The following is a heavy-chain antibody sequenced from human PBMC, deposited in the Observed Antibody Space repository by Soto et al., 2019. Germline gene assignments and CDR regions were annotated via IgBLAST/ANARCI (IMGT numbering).Heavy chain of an antibody. V-gene: IGHV3-23*01. CDR3: AKVELIYYYMDV. D-gene: IGHD1-26*01. CDR2: ISGSGGST. Sequence: VPGKGLEWVSAISGSGGSTYYADSVKGRFTISRDNSKNTLYLQMNSLRAEDTAVYYCAKVELIYYYMDVWGKGTTVTVSS. J-gene: IGHJ6*03.